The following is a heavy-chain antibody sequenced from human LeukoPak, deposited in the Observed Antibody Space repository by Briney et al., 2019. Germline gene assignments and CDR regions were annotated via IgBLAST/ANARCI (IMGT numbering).Heavy chain of an antibody. CDR2: INSSGSST. CDR3: ARRDYDSSGYYYGSFDY. D-gene: IGHD3-22*01. V-gene: IGHV1-46*01. CDR1: GYTFTSYY. J-gene: IGHJ4*02. Sequence: ASVKVSCKASGYTFTSYYMHWVRQAPGQGLEWMGIINSSGSSTRYAQKFQGRVTMTRDMSTSTVYMELSSQRSEDTAVYYCARRDYDSSGYYYGSFDYWGQGTLVTVSS.